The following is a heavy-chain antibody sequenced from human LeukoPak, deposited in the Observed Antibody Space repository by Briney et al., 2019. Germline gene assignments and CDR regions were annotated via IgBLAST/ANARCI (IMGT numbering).Heavy chain of an antibody. Sequence: PGGSLRLSCAVSGFTFSSYGMHWVRLAPGKGLEWVAVIWYDGSNKYYADSVKGRFTISRDDSKNTLYLQMNSLTAEDTAVYYCARGYSRSSGVFDYWGRGTLVTVSS. CDR3: ARGYSRSSGVFDY. CDR1: GFTFSSYG. D-gene: IGHD4-11*01. V-gene: IGHV3-33*01. J-gene: IGHJ4*02. CDR2: IWYDGSNK.